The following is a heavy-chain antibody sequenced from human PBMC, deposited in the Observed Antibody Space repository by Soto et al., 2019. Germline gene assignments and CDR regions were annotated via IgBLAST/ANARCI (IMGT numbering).Heavy chain of an antibody. Sequence: PSETLSLTCAVYGGSFSCYYWSWIRQPPGKGLEWIGEINHSGSTNYNPSLKSRVTISVDTSKNQFSLKLSSVTAADTAVYYCARGXQGTIFGVVIYYYGMDVWGQGTTVTVSS. CDR3: ARGXQGTIFGVVIYYYGMDV. D-gene: IGHD3-3*01. J-gene: IGHJ6*02. CDR1: GGSFSCYY. CDR2: INHSGST. V-gene: IGHV4-34*01.